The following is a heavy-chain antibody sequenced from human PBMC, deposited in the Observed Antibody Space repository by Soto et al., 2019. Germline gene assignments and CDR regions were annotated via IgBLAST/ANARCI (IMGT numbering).Heavy chain of an antibody. CDR3: ARGRTGWYVYDY. CDR1: GLTFSSSW. Sequence: EVQLVESGGGLVQPGGSLRLSCAASGLTFSSSWMHWVRQAPGKGLEWVSSIKSDGSTTNYADSVKGLFTIARDNAKNTLYLHMTSLKAEATSVYLCARGRTGWYVYDYWGQGDLGTVST. CDR2: IKSDGSTT. D-gene: IGHD6-19*01. V-gene: IGHV3-74*01. J-gene: IGHJ4*02.